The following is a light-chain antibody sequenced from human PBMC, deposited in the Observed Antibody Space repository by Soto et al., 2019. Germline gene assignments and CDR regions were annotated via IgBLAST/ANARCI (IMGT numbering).Light chain of an antibody. Sequence: QSVLTQPPSASGTPGQRVTISCSGRSANIGNNYVCWYQQLPGTAPNLLIYSNNQRPSGVPDRFSGSKSGTSASLAISGLRSEDEGDYYCVSWDDSLSGLVFGTGTKGTVL. CDR3: VSWDDSLSGLV. CDR2: SNN. J-gene: IGLJ1*01. V-gene: IGLV1-47*02. CDR1: SANIGNNY.